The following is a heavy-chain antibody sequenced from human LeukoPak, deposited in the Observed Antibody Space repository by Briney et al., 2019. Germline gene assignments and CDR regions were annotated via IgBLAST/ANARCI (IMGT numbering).Heavy chain of an antibody. CDR1: GDSIISSSYY. D-gene: IGHD6-13*01. Sequence: ASKTLSLTCTVSGDSIISSSYYWGWIRQPPGKGLEWIGSFYYSGSTYYNPSLKSRVTISVDASKNQFSLKLSSVTAADTAVYYCASSSSSGFDYWGQGTLVTVSS. CDR2: FYYSGST. CDR3: ASSSSSGFDY. J-gene: IGHJ4*02. V-gene: IGHV4-39*01.